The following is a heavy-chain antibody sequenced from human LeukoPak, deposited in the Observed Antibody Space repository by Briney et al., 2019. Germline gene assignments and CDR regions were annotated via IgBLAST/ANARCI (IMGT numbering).Heavy chain of an antibody. J-gene: IGHJ4*02. CDR2: INHSGST. CDR1: GFTVSSNY. CDR3: ARGPYYYGSGSYSDY. Sequence: GSLRLSCAASGFTVSSNYMSWVRQAPGKGLEWIGEINHSGSTNYNPSLKSRVTISVDTSKNQFSLKLSSVTAADTAVYYCARGPYYYGSGSYSDYWGQGTLVTVSS. V-gene: IGHV4-34*01. D-gene: IGHD3-10*01.